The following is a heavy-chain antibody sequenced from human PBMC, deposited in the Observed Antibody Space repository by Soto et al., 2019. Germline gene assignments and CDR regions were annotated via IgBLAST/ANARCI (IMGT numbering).Heavy chain of an antibody. CDR2: IYYSGST. D-gene: IGHD1-20*01. CDR1: DVSINSSSDY. CDR3: ARGTITGTTYLLTSWFDP. Sequence: SETLSLTCTVSDVSINSSSDYWGWIRQPPGKGLEWIGYIYYSGSTYYNPSLKSRVTISVDTSKNQFSLKLSSVTAADTAVYYCARGTITGTTYLLTSWFDPWGQGTLVTVSS. J-gene: IGHJ5*02. V-gene: IGHV4-30-4*08.